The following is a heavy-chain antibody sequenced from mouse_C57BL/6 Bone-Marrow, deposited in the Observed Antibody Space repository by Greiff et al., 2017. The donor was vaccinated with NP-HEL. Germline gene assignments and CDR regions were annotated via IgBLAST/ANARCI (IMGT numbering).Heavy chain of an antibody. CDR3: TRSLYGSSYEPWFAY. V-gene: IGHV5-9-1*02. Sequence: EVKVVESGEGLVKPGGSLKLSCAASGFTFSSYAMSWVRQTPEKRLEWVAYISSGGDYIYYADTVKGRFTISRDNARNTLYLQMSSLKSEDTAMYYCTRSLYGSSYEPWFAYWGQGTLVTVSA. CDR2: ISSGGDYI. CDR1: GFTFSSYA. J-gene: IGHJ3*01. D-gene: IGHD1-1*01.